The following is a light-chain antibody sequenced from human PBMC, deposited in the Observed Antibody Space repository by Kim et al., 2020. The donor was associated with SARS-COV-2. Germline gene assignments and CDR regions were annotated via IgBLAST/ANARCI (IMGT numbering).Light chain of an antibody. J-gene: IGLJ3*02. CDR1: GRGGFD. Sequence: ALGRTVPITCQGDGRGGFDPSWFRQKSGQAPILVIYGDKNRPSGIPDRFSGSGSGNTASLTITGAQAEDEADYYCNSRDSSGNHVLFGGGTQLTVL. CDR3: NSRDSSGNHVL. CDR2: GDK. V-gene: IGLV3-19*01.